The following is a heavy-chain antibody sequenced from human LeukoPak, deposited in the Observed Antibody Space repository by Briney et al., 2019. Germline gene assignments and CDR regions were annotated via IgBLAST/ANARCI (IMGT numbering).Heavy chain of an antibody. Sequence: SETLSLTCTVSGGSISTYYWSWIRQTPGKGLEWIGYIYYSGSTYYNPSLKSRVTISVDTSKNQFSLKLSSVTAADTAVYYCARDGGGTYGEDWFDPWGQGTLVTVSS. V-gene: IGHV4-59*12. CDR3: ARDGGGTYGEDWFDP. CDR2: IYYSGST. D-gene: IGHD1-14*01. J-gene: IGHJ5*02. CDR1: GGSISTYY.